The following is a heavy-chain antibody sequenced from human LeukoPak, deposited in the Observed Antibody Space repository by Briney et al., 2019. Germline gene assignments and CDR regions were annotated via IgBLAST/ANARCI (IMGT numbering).Heavy chain of an antibody. V-gene: IGHV1-18*01. Sequence: SVKVSCKASGYTFTSYGISWVRQAPGQGLEWMGWISADNGNTNYAQKLQGRVTMTTDTSTSTAYMELRSLRSDDTAVYYCARVPSYYYGSGSQYWGQGTLVTVSS. D-gene: IGHD3-10*01. CDR3: ARVPSYYYGSGSQY. J-gene: IGHJ4*02. CDR2: ISADNGNT. CDR1: GYTFTSYG.